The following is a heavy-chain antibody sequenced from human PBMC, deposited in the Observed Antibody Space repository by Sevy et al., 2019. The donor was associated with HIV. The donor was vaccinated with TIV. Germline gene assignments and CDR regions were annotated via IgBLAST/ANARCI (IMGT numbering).Heavy chain of an antibody. D-gene: IGHD2-15*01. Sequence: GGSLRLSCAASGFGLSNHAMIWVRQAPGKGLEWVAGISYDPRKKYYADSVRGRFTISRDDSKNTLYLQMNSLTTEDTSVYYCAGLVGYCSGGRCSIIDFWGQGTLVTVSS. V-gene: IGHV3-30*01. J-gene: IGHJ4*02. CDR3: AGLVGYCSGGRCSIIDF. CDR1: GFGLSNHA. CDR2: ISYDPRKK.